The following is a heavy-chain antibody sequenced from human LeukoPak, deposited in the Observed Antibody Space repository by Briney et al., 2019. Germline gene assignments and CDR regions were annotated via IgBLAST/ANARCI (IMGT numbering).Heavy chain of an antibody. D-gene: IGHD6-19*01. V-gene: IGHV3-48*03. CDR3: ARAYSSGWYLSEFDY. Sequence: PGGSLRLSCAASGFTFSSYEMNWVRQAPGKGLEWVSYISSSGSTIYYADSVKGRFTISRDNAKNSLYLQMNSLRAEDAAVYYCARAYSSGWYLSEFDYWGQGTLVTVSS. J-gene: IGHJ4*02. CDR2: ISSSGSTI. CDR1: GFTFSSYE.